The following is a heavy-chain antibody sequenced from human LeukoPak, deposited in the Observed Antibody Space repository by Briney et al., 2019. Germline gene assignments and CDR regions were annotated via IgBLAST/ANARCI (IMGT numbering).Heavy chain of an antibody. Sequence: GGSLRLSCAASGFTFNTYAMPWVRQAPGKGLEWVAVIAYGGNNKYYADSVKGRFTVSRDNTKNTLYLQMNSLRAEDTAVYYCARDNNWGSTHYWGQGTLVTVSS. V-gene: IGHV3-30-3*01. CDR3: ARDNNWGSTHY. CDR1: GFTFNTYA. J-gene: IGHJ4*02. D-gene: IGHD7-27*01. CDR2: IAYGGNNK.